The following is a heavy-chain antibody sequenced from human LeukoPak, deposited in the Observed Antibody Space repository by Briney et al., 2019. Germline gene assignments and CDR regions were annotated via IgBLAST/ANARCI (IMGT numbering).Heavy chain of an antibody. J-gene: IGHJ6*02. V-gene: IGHV4-34*01. CDR1: GGSFSGYY. Sequence: SETLSLTCAVYGGSFSGYYWSWIRQPPGKGLEWIGEINHSGSTNYNPSLKSRVTISVDTSKNQFSLKLSSVTAADTAVYYCARGSPYGMDVWGQGTTVTVSS. CDR3: ARGSPYGMDV. CDR2: INHSGST.